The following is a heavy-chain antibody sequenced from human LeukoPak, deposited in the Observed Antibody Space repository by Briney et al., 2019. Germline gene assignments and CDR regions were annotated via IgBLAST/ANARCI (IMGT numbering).Heavy chain of an antibody. J-gene: IGHJ4*02. V-gene: IGHV3-30-3*01. Sequence: GGSLRLSCAASGFTFSSYAMHWVRQAPGKGLEWVAVISYDGSNKYYADSVKGRFTISRDNSRNTLYLQMNSLGGEDTAVYYCARDGWELLRDLGPLNYWGQGTLVTVSS. D-gene: IGHD1-26*01. CDR2: ISYDGSNK. CDR1: GFTFSSYA. CDR3: ARDGWELLRDLGPLNY.